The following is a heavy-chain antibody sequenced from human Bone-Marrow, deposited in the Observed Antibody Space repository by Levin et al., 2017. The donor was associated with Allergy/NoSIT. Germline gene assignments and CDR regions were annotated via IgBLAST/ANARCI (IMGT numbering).Heavy chain of an antibody. J-gene: IGHJ4*02. V-gene: IGHV3-11*01. CDR3: ARRRDAFYYDFWSGYYQTYYFDY. Sequence: GGSLRLSCAASGFTFSDYYMSWIRQAPGKGLEWVSYISSSGSTIYYADSVKGRFTISRDNAKNSLYLQMNSLRAEDTAVYYCARRRDAFYYDFWSGYYQTYYFDYWGQGTLVTVSS. CDR2: ISSSGSTI. CDR1: GFTFSDYY. D-gene: IGHD3-3*01.